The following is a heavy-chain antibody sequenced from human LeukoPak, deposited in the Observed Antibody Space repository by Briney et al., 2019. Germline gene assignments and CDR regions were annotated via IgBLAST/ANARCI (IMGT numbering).Heavy chain of an antibody. CDR1: GFNFDDYA. D-gene: IGHD3-22*01. J-gene: IGHJ4*02. CDR3: ALYGRQADSSGYFDY. V-gene: IGHV3-9*01. CDR2: ISWNSGRI. Sequence: PGGSLRLSCAASGFNFDDYAMHWVRQAPGKGLEWVSGISWNSGRIGYADSVKGRFTISRDSAKNTLYLQMNSLRAEDTAVYYCALYGRQADSSGYFDYWGQGTLVTVSS.